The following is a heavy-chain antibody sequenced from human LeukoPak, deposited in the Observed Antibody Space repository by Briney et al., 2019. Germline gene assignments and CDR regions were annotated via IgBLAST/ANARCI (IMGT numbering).Heavy chain of an antibody. J-gene: IGHJ3*02. CDR2: IIPIFGTA. CDR3: ATRGLRVDKDAFDI. V-gene: IGHV1-69*01. D-gene: IGHD3-10*01. Sequence: SVKVSCKASGGTFSSYAISWVRQAPGQGLEWMGGIIPIFGTANYAQKFQGRVTITADESTSTAYMELSSLRSEDTAVYYCATRGLRVDKDAFDIWGQGTMVTVSS. CDR1: GGTFSSYA.